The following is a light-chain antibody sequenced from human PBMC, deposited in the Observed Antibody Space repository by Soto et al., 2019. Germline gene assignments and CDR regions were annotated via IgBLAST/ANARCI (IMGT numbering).Light chain of an antibody. V-gene: IGKV3-11*01. CDR2: DAS. CDR3: QEGTYWPA. CDR1: QSVSGS. Sequence: EIVMTQSPATLSVSPGEKATLSCRASQSVSGSLGWYQQKPGQAPRLIIYDASVGATGIPARFSGSGSGTDFTLTISSLEPEDFAVYYCQEGTYWPAFGGGTKVDIK. J-gene: IGKJ4*01.